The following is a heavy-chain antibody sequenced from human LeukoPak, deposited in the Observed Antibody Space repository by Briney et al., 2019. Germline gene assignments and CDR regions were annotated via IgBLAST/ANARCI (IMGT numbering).Heavy chain of an antibody. J-gene: IGHJ4*02. CDR1: GGSISSYY. Sequence: SETLSLTCTVSGGSISSYYWSWIRQPPGKGLEWIGYIYYTGTTNYNPSLKSRVTISLDTSKCQFSLKLSSVTAAETAVYYCARLISGVGYFDYWGQGALVTVSS. D-gene: IGHD3-10*01. V-gene: IGHV4-59*08. CDR3: ARLISGVGYFDY. CDR2: IYYTGTT.